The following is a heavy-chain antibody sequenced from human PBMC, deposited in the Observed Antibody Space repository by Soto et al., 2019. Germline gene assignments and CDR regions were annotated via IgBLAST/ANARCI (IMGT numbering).Heavy chain of an antibody. D-gene: IGHD2-2*01. J-gene: IGHJ5*02. Sequence: QVQLQESGPGLVKPSQTLSLTCSVSGGSISSGGYYWSWIRQHPGKGLEWIGDIHYSGSTYYNPSLKSPVTTSVAGSKSQTYMKLSSVSAAATAVYYCAKADIVLVPGAMKGGWFDPWGQGTLVTVSS. CDR1: GGSISSGGYY. CDR3: AKADIVLVPGAMKGGWFDP. CDR2: IHYSGST. V-gene: IGHV4-31*01.